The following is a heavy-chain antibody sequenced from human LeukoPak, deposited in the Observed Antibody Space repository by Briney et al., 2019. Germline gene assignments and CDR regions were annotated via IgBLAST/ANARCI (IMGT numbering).Heavy chain of an antibody. CDR3: AKDPFMVRGVPFDY. D-gene: IGHD3-10*01. J-gene: IGHJ4*02. Sequence: PGGSLRLSCAASGFTFSSYAMSWVRQAPGKGLEWVSAISGSGGSTYYADSVKGRFTISRDNSKNTLYLQMNSLRAEDTAVYYCAKDPFMVRGVPFDYWGQGTLVTVSP. CDR1: GFTFSSYA. V-gene: IGHV3-23*01. CDR2: ISGSGGST.